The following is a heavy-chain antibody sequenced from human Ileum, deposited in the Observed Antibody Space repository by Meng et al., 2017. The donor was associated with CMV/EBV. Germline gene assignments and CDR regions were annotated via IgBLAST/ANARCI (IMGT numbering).Heavy chain of an antibody. D-gene: IGHD1-14*01. Sequence: VQRVAPGAEVKKPGSSVKGSCEGSGATLSSNAISWVRHAPGQGLEWMGVISPIFRTSNYAQKFQGRLTITADESTSTAYMELSSLTSGDTAVYYCATSGRGPKYYFDYWGQGTLVTVSS. CDR2: ISPIFRTS. CDR1: GATLSSNA. CDR3: ATSGRGPKYYFDY. V-gene: IGHV1-69*12. J-gene: IGHJ4*02.